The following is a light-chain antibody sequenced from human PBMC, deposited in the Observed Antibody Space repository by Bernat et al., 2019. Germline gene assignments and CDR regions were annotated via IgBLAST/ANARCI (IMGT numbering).Light chain of an antibody. V-gene: IGKV3-15*01. CDR2: GAS. CDR3: QHSCSWPLT. Sequence: IVMTQSPATLSVSPGERATLSCRASQSVRSTLAWYQQIPGHAPSLLIYGASTRATGIPARFSGSGSGTEFTLTISSLRSEDFAVYYCQHSCSWPLTFGGGTKVEIK. J-gene: IGKJ4*01. CDR1: QSVRST.